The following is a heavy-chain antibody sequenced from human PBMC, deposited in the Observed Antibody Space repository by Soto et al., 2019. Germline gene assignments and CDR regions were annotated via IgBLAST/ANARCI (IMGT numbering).Heavy chain of an antibody. CDR3: SISCWRHGVFDY. CDR2: IIPILGIA. CDR1: GGTFSSYT. J-gene: IGHJ4*02. Sequence: QVQLVQSGAEVKKPGSSVKVSCKASGGTFSSYTISWVRQAPGQGLEWMGRIIPILGIANYAQKFQGRGMLMADSPTSSVYMVRSSLRSEDTAVDYCSISCWRHGVFDYWGQESLVTCSS. V-gene: IGHV1-69*02. D-gene: IGHD2-8*01.